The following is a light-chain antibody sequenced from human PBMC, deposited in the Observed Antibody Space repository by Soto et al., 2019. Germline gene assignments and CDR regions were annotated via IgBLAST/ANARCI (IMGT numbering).Light chain of an antibody. Sequence: EIVMTQSPATLSVSPGERATLSCRASQSVSNKVACYQQKPGQAPRLLIYHAATGATDIPARFSGSGSGTEVTLTICRLQSEDIAGYYCQQYTEWPLTFSGRTKVEIK. CDR2: HAA. CDR3: QQYTEWPLT. CDR1: QSVSNK. V-gene: IGKV3-15*01. J-gene: IGKJ4*01.